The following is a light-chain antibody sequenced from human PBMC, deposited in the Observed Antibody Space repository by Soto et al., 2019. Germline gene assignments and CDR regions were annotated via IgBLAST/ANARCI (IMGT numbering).Light chain of an antibody. CDR3: QQSYSVPR. J-gene: IGKJ1*01. Sequence: DIQMTQSPSSLSASVGDRVTITCRASRSISNYLNWYQQKSGKVPRLLIYAASSLQPGVPSRFSGTGTGTAITLTITSLQPEDSPTYYCQQSYSVPRFGPGTRVDLK. CDR2: AAS. CDR1: RSISNY. V-gene: IGKV1-39*01.